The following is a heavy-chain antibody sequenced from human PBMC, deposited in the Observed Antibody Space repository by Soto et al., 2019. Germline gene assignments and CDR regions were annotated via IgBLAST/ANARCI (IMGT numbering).Heavy chain of an antibody. J-gene: IGHJ4*02. Sequence: GGSLRLSGAASGFPFSDYAMHWVRQAPGKGLEWVAVVSHDGRNTHYADSVKGRFTISRDSSKNTVSLEMTSLRAEDTAVYYCAKGGRQWLVTSDFNYWGQGALVTVSS. CDR2: VSHDGRNT. CDR3: AKGGRQWLVTSDFNY. V-gene: IGHV3-30*18. CDR1: GFPFSDYA. D-gene: IGHD6-19*01.